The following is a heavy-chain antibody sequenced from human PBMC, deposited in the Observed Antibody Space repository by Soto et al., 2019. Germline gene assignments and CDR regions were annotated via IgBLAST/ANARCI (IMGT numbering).Heavy chain of an antibody. V-gene: IGHV3-23*01. J-gene: IGHJ4*02. CDR3: AKSPTGFPRMLYY. CDR1: GFTFSSYA. CDR2: ISGSGGST. D-gene: IGHD3-10*02. Sequence: EVQLLESGGGLVQPGGSLRLSCAASGFTFSSYAMSWVRQAPGKGLEWVSAISGSGGSTYYADSVKGRFTISRDNSKNPLYLQMNSLRAEDTAVYYCAKSPTGFPRMLYYWGQGTLVTVSS.